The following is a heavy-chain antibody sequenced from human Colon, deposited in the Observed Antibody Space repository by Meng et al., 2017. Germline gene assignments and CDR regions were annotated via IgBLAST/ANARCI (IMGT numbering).Heavy chain of an antibody. V-gene: IGHV3-66*02. CDR2: IYSGGST. D-gene: IGHD6-25*01. CDR1: GFTVRSNY. Sequence: EGLVVGSGGGLGQPGGSLRLSCAASGFTVRSNYMGWVRQAPGKGLEWVSVIYSGGSTYYADSVKGRFTISRDNSKNTLYLQMNSLRAEDTAVYYCAREGKSGPNWIDPWGQGTLVTVSS. J-gene: IGHJ5*02. CDR3: AREGKSGPNWIDP.